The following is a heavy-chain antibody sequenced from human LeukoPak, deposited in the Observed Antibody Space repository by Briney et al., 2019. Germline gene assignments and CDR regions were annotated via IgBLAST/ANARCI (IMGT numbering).Heavy chain of an antibody. CDR2: LYYSGST. CDR1: GASITSSGYY. Sequence: SETLSLTCTVSGASITSSGYYWGWIRQSPGKGLHWIGSLYYSGSTYYDPSLKSRVTISRDTSKNQFSLKLSSVTAADTAVYFCASHPTDFDAFDIWGQGTMVTVSS. V-gene: IGHV4-39*01. J-gene: IGHJ3*02. CDR3: ASHPTDFDAFDI. D-gene: IGHD4-11*01.